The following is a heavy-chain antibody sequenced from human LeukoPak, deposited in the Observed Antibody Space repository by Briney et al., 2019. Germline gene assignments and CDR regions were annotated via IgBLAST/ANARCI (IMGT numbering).Heavy chain of an antibody. V-gene: IGHV3-30*02. CDR2: IRYDGIHK. CDR1: GFTFNTYG. Sequence: GGSLSCSCAASGFTFNTYGMNWVRQAPGKGLECVAFIRYDGIHKYYADSVKGRFTISRDNSKNTLYLQMNSLRVEDTAIYYCVKVRGEFWGQGTLDTVSS. J-gene: IGHJ3*01. CDR3: VKVRGEF. D-gene: IGHD3-10*01.